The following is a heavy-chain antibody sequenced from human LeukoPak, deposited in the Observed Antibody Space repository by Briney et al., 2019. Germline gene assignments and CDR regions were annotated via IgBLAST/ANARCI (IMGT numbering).Heavy chain of an antibody. Sequence: GGSLRLSCAASGFTFSSYWMSWVRQAPGRGLEWVANIKQDGSEKYYVDSVKGRFTISRDNAKNSLYLQMNSLRAEDTAVYYCARDDGITMVRGVPLDYYYGMDVWGQGTTVTVSS. CDR3: ARDDGITMVRGVPLDYYYGMDV. D-gene: IGHD3-10*01. V-gene: IGHV3-7*01. CDR2: IKQDGSEK. CDR1: GFTFSSYW. J-gene: IGHJ6*02.